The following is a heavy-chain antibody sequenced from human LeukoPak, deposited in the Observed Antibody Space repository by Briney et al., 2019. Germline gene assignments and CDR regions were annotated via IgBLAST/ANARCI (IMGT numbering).Heavy chain of an antibody. V-gene: IGHV1-69*13. J-gene: IGHJ5*02. D-gene: IGHD3-10*01. Sequence: ASVKVSCKASGGTFSSYAISWVRQAPGQGLEWMGGIIPIFGTANYAQKFQGRVTITADESTSTAYMELSSLRSEDTAVYYCARMDDYGSGLFDPWGQGTLVTVSS. CDR3: ARMDDYGSGLFDP. CDR2: IIPIFGTA. CDR1: GGTFSSYA.